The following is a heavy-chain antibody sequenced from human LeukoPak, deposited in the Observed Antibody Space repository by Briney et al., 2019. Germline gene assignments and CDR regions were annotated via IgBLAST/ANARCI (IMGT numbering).Heavy chain of an antibody. CDR3: ARGVSSSWYSPPYFDY. J-gene: IGHJ4*02. Sequence: PSETLYLTCAVYGGSFSGYYWSWIRQPPGKGLEWIGEINHSGSTNYNPSLKSRVTISVDTSKNQFSLKLSSVTAADTAVYYCARGVSSSWYSPPYFDYWGQGTLVTVSS. D-gene: IGHD6-13*01. CDR1: GGSFSGYY. CDR2: INHSGST. V-gene: IGHV4-34*01.